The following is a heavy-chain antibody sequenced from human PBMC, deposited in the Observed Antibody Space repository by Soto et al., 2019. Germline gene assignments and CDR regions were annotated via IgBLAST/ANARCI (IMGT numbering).Heavy chain of an antibody. D-gene: IGHD6-19*01. CDR2: ISAYTGDT. CDR3: ARTYSSGWSLSPSDY. J-gene: IGHJ4*02. CDR1: GYSFTSYG. V-gene: IGHV1-18*04. Sequence: ASVKVSCKASGYSFTSYGISWVRQAPGRGLEWMGWISAYTGDTKYTQNFQGRVTLTTDTSASTVYMDLGSLRSDDTALYYCARTYSSGWSLSPSDYWGQGTLVTVSS.